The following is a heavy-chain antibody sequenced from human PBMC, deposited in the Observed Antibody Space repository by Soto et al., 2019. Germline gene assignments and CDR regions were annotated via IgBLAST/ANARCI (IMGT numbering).Heavy chain of an antibody. J-gene: IGHJ4*02. D-gene: IGHD3-10*01. Sequence: GSLRLSCAASGXAFSSYSMHGVRRAQDKGLEWVAVISYEGINEYYTDSVKGRFIISRDNSKNTIYLQVNSLRAEDRAVYYCVRDKLGGSGSYTFYHWGQAIQGTVSS. CDR2: ISYEGINE. CDR3: VRDKLGGSGSYTFYH. V-gene: IGHV3-30-3*01. CDR1: GXAFSSYS.